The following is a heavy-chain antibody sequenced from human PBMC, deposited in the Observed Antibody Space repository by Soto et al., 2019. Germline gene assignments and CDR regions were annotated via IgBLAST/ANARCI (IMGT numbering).Heavy chain of an antibody. CDR1: GYTFTSYG. J-gene: IGHJ5*02. V-gene: IGHV1-18*01. CDR3: AREDTVTKFDP. CDR2: ISAYNGNT. D-gene: IGHD4-17*01. Sequence: QVQLVQSGAEVKKPGASVKVSCKASGYTFTSYGISWVRQAPGQGLEWMGWISAYNGNTNYAQKLQGXXTXTXXTSTSTAYMELRSLRSDDTAVYYCAREDTVTKFDPWGQGTLVTVSS.